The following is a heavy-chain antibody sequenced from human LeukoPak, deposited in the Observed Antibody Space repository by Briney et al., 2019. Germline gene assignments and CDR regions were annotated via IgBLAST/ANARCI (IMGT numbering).Heavy chain of an antibody. Sequence: PGGSLRLSCAASGFTLSGYWMSWVRRAPGKGLEWVANIKQDGDEKYYVDSVKGRFTISRDNARNSLYLQMNSLRAEDTALYYCGKDVLAGGLDVWGQGTTVTVSS. J-gene: IGHJ6*02. CDR1: GFTLSGYW. CDR3: GKDVLAGGLDV. V-gene: IGHV3-7*03. CDR2: IKQDGDEK.